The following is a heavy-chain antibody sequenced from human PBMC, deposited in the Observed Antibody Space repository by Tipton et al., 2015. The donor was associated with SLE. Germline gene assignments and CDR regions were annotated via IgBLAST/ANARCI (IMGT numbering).Heavy chain of an antibody. J-gene: IGHJ5*02. D-gene: IGHD5-18*01. V-gene: IGHV4-59*04. CDR2: IYYTGTTT. Sequence: GLVKPSETLSLTCTVSGGSITNHYWNWIRQPPGKGLEWIGSIYYTGTTTYYNSFLKSRVTMSVDTSKNQFSLRLTSVIAADTAVYYCARLHGYSYGLNWFDPWGQGTLISVSS. CDR1: GGSITNHY. CDR3: ARLHGYSYGLNWFDP.